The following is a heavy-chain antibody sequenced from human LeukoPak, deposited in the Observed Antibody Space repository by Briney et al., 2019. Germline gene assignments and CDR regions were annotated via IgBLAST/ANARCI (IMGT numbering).Heavy chain of an antibody. D-gene: IGHD2-8*02. CDR3: ATYRQVLLPFES. Sequence: GGSLRLSCEGTGFSFGIYWMSWVRQAPGKGLEWVSSIFPSGGEIHYADSVRGRFTISRDNSKSTLSLQMNSLRAEDTAIYYCATYRQVLLPFESWGQGTLVTVSS. J-gene: IGHJ4*02. V-gene: IGHV3-23*01. CDR1: GFSFGIYW. CDR2: IFPSGGEI.